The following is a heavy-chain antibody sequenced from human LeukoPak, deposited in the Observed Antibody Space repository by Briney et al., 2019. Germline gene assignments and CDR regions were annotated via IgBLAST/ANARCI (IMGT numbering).Heavy chain of an antibody. Sequence: PGGSLRLSCAASGFTFSSYAMSWVRQAPGKGLEWVSYISSSGSTIYYADSVKGRFTISRDNAKNSLYLQMNSLRAEDTAVYYCAREVGRSFDAFDIWGQGTMVAVSS. J-gene: IGHJ3*02. CDR1: GFTFSSYA. CDR2: ISSSGSTI. D-gene: IGHD1-26*01. V-gene: IGHV3-48*03. CDR3: AREVGRSFDAFDI.